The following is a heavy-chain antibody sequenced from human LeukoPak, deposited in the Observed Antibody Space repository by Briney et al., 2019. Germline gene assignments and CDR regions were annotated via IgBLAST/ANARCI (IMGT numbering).Heavy chain of an antibody. CDR1: GFTFSSYA. CDR2: ISGSGGST. CDR3: AKTYGGNSRASNWFDP. V-gene: IGHV3-23*01. D-gene: IGHD4-23*01. Sequence: PGGSLRLSCAASGFTFSSYAMSWVRQAPGKGLEWVSAISGSGGSTYYADSVKGRFTISRDNSKNTLYLQMNSLRAEDTAVYYCAKTYGGNSRASNWFDPWGQGTLVTVSS. J-gene: IGHJ5*02.